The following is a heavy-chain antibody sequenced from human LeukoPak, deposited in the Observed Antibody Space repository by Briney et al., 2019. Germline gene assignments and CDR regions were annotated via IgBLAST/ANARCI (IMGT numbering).Heavy chain of an antibody. Sequence: PGRSLRLSCAASGFTFSSYAMHWVRQAPGKGLEWVAVISYDGSNKYYADSVKGRFTISRDNSKNTLYLQMNSLRVEDTAMYYCARDGTSFDYWGLGTLVTVSS. V-gene: IGHV3-30-3*01. CDR1: GFTFSSYA. CDR3: ARDGTSFDY. CDR2: ISYDGSNK. J-gene: IGHJ4*02.